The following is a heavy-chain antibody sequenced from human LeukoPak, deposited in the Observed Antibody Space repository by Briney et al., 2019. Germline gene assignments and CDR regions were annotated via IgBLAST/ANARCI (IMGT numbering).Heavy chain of an antibody. CDR3: AKGRGYGFDFDY. V-gene: IGHV3-23*01. D-gene: IGHD5-12*01. Sequence: GGSLRLSCAASGFTFSSYAMSWVRQAPGKGLEWVSAISGSGGSTYYADSVKGRFTISRDNPKNTLYLQMNSLRAEDTAVYYCAKGRGYGFDFDYWGQGTLVTVSS. CDR1: GFTFSSYA. J-gene: IGHJ4*02. CDR2: ISGSGGST.